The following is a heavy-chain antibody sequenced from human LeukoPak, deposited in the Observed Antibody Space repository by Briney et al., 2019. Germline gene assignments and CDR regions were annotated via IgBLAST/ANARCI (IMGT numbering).Heavy chain of an antibody. CDR2: TYYRSKWYN. D-gene: IGHD3-10*01. J-gene: IGHJ6*03. Sequence: SQTLSLTCAISGDSVSSNSVAWNWIRQSPSRGLEWLGRTYYRSKWYNDYAVSVKSRITINPDTSKNQFSLKLSSVTAADTAVYYCARDGLNTMVRGKIHYNYMDVWGKGTTVSISS. CDR3: ARDGLNTMVRGKIHYNYMDV. V-gene: IGHV6-1*01. CDR1: GDSVSSNSVA.